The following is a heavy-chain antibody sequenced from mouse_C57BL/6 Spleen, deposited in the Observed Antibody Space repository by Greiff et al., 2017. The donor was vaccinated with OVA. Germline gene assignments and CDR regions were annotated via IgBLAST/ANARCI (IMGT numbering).Heavy chain of an antibody. CDR3: AREGTAVGERVDAY. V-gene: IGHV1-54*01. Sequence: QVQLQQSGAELVRPGTSVKVSCKASGYAFTNYLIEWVKQRPGQGLAWIGVINPGSGGTNYNEKFKGKATLTADKSSSTAYMQRSRLTSEDSVVYFYAREGTAVGERVDAYWGQGTLVTVSA. CDR2: INPGSGGT. D-gene: IGHD1-1*01. CDR1: GYAFTNYL. J-gene: IGHJ3*01.